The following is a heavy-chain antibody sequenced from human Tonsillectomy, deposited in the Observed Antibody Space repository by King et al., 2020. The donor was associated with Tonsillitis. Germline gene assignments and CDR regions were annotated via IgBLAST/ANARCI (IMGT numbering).Heavy chain of an antibody. Sequence: VQLVESGGGLVQPGGSLRLSCAASGFTFSSYEMNWVRQAPGKGLEWVSYISSSGSTIYYADSVKGRFTISRDNAKNSLYLQMNSLRAEDTAVYYCARANYDILTGYYEDLYYFDYWGKGTLVTVSS. CDR3: ARANYDILTGYYEDLYYFDY. D-gene: IGHD3-9*01. V-gene: IGHV3-48*03. CDR2: ISSSGSTI. J-gene: IGHJ4*02. CDR1: GFTFSSYE.